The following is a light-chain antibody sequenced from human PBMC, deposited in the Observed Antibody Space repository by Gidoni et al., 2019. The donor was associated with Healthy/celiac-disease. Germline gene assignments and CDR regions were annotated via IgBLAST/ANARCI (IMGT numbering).Light chain of an antibody. CDR3: QQYGSSFSWT. V-gene: IGKV3-20*01. CDR1: QSVSSSY. CDR2: GAS. J-gene: IGKJ1*01. Sequence: EIVLTQSPGTLSLSPGDRATLSCRASQSVSSSYLAWYQQKPGQAPMLLIYGASSRATGIPDRFSGSGSGTDFTLTISRLEPEDFAVYYCQQYGSSFSWTFGQGTKVEIK.